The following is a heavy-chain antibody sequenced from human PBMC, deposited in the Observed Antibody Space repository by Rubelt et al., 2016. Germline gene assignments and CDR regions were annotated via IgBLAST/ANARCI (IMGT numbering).Heavy chain of an antibody. CDR2: MYSGGST. V-gene: IGHV3-66*01. CDR3: ARGGVLDYGMDV. J-gene: IGHJ6*02. CDR1: GFTVSSNY. Sequence: DVQLVESGGGLVQPGGSLRLSCAASGFTVSSNYMSWVRQAPGKGLEWVSVMYSGGSTYYADSVKGSFNISRDNSKNTLYCQMNSLRAEDTAVYYCARGGVLDYGMDVWGQGTTVTVSS.